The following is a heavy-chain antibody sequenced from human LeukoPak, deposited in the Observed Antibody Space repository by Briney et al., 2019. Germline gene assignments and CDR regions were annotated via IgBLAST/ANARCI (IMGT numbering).Heavy chain of an antibody. CDR1: GLTFSSYA. CDR2: ISGSGGST. CDR3: AIDTSDDYADY. Sequence: GGSLRLSCAASGLTFSSYAMSWVRQAPGKGLEWVSAISGSGGSTYYADSVKGRFTISRDNSKNTLYLQMSSLRAEDTAVYYCAIDTSDDYADYWGQGTLVTVSS. J-gene: IGHJ4*02. V-gene: IGHV3-23*01.